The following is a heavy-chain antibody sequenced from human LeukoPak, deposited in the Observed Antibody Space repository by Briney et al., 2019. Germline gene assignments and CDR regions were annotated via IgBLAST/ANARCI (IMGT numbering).Heavy chain of an antibody. CDR3: ARERGSSSWYLLRFDY. V-gene: IGHV3-33*01. D-gene: IGHD6-13*01. CDR2: IWYDGSNK. J-gene: IGHJ4*02. CDR1: GFTFSSYG. Sequence: GRSLRLSCAASGFTFSSYGMHWVRQAPGKGLEWVAVIWYDGSNKYYADSVKGRFTISRDNSKNTLYLQMNSLRAEDTAVYYCARERGSSSWYLLRFDYWGQGTLVTVSS.